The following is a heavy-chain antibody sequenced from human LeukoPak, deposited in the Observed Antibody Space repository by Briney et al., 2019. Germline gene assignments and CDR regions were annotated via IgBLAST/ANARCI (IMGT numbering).Heavy chain of an antibody. CDR1: GFTFSSYA. V-gene: IGHV3-23*01. CDR2: ISGSGGST. J-gene: IGHJ6*04. CDR3: AKGMYYDILTGYYSPLNYYYYGMDV. D-gene: IGHD3-9*01. Sequence: PGGSLRLSCAASGFTFSSYAMSWVRQAPGKGLEWVSAISGSGGSTYYADSVKGRFTISRDNSKNTLYLQMNSLRPEDTAVYYCAKGMYYDILTGYYSPLNYYYYGMDVWGKGTTVTVSS.